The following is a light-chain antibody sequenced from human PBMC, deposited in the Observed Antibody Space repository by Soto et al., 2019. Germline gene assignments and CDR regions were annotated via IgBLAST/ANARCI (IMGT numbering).Light chain of an antibody. CDR2: KAS. V-gene: IGKV1-5*03. CDR3: QQYQTYSQ. CDR1: QSIITW. Sequence: DIQMTQSPSTLSASVGDRVTITCRASQSIITWLAWYQLKPGRAPKLLIYKASTLESGVPSRFSGSGSGTEFTLTISSLQPDDFATYYCQQYQTYSQFGQGTKVDIK. J-gene: IGKJ1*01.